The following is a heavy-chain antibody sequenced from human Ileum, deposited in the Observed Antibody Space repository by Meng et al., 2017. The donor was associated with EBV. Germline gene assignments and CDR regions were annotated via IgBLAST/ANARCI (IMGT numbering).Heavy chain of an antibody. CDR3: ARGYSSGWYYFDS. J-gene: IGHJ4*02. CDR1: AVSYDRSSDN. Sequence: VQVLCPGLVKPTQPVSLTVTVSAVSYDRSSDNLGWIRQSPGKGLEWMGNIYYSGTTYYNPSLKSRVTISVDTSKNQFSLKLSSVTAADTAVYYCARGYSSGWYYFDSWGQGTLVTVSS. CDR2: IYYSGTT. V-gene: IGHV4-39*01. D-gene: IGHD6-19*01.